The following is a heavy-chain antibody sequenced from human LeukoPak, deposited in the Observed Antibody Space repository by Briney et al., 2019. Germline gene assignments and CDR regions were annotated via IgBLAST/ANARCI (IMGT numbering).Heavy chain of an antibody. CDR2: INGDETST. J-gene: IGHJ3*02. V-gene: IGHV3-74*01. D-gene: IGHD3-22*01. Sequence: GGSLRLSCAASGFIFSRYWMYWVRQAPGKGLVWVSHINGDETSTNYADFVKGRFTISRDNAKNTLYPQMNSLRAEDTALYYCASLTHYNSRSFAFDIWGHGTMVTVSS. CDR3: ASLTHYNSRSFAFDI. CDR1: GFIFSRYW.